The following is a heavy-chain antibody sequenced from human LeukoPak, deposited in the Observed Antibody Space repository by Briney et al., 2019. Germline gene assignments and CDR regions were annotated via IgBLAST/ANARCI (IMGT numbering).Heavy chain of an antibody. CDR2: ISSSSSYI. D-gene: IGHD2-2*01. Sequence: GGSLRLSCAASGFTFSSYSMNWVRQAPGKGLEWVSSISSSSSYIYYADSVKGRFTISRDNAKNSLYLQMNSLRAEDTAVYYCARVSCSSTGCYFYYYYGMDVWGQGTTVTVSS. V-gene: IGHV3-21*01. CDR3: ARVSCSSTGCYFYYYYGMDV. J-gene: IGHJ6*02. CDR1: GFTFSSYS.